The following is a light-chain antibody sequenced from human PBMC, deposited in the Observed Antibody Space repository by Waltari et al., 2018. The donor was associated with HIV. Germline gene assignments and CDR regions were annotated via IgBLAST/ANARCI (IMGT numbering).Light chain of an antibody. V-gene: IGLV3-19*01. Sequence: SSELSQDPAVSVALGQTVRITCQGDSLRSYYASWYQQKPGQAPILVIYGTKNRPSGIPDRFSGSSSGNTASLTITGAQAEDEADYYCNSRDSSGNHLVFGGGTKLTVL. J-gene: IGLJ2*01. CDR2: GTK. CDR1: SLRSYY. CDR3: NSRDSSGNHLV.